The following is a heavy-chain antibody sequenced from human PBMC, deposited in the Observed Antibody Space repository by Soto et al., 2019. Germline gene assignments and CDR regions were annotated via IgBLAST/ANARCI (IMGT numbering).Heavy chain of an antibody. J-gene: IGHJ4*01. V-gene: IGHV1-18*01. CDR1: GYTFTSYG. CDR2: ININRGDV. Sequence: ASVKVSCKASGYTFTSYGISWVRRAPGQGLEWMGWININRGDVNHAPKFQGRVTLTTDTSTTTAYMELRSLRLDDTALYFCATDDMNRGRFDYWGHGTLVTVSS. CDR3: ATDDMNRGRFDY.